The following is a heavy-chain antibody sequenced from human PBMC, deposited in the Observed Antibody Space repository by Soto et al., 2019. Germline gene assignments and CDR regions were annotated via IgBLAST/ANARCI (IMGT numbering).Heavy chain of an antibody. Sequence: SVTRSLTGAVSGGSISSGGYSWRWIPQPPGKGLECIGYISHRGSTYAIPTLKSPVTISIDRSKNQFPLKLTSVTAADTAVYYCARAPAGRPGPYYFDYWGPGTLVTVSS. CDR1: GGSISSGGYS. V-gene: IGHV4-30-2*01. D-gene: IGHD3-10*01. CDR3: ARAPAGRPGPYYFDY. CDR2: ISHRGST. J-gene: IGHJ4*02.